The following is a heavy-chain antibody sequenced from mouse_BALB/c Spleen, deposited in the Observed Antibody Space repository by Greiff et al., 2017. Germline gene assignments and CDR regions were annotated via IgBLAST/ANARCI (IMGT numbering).Heavy chain of an antibody. J-gene: IGHJ3*01. CDR3: ARDMHRDGWFAD. Sequence: EVKVVESGGGLVQPGGSLSLSCATSGFTFTDYYMSWVRQPPGKALEWLGFIRNNANGYTTESSASVKCRFTISSDNPQSILYLQVNTLRAEDSATDYCARDMHRDGWFADWGEGTPVTVSA. V-gene: IGHV7-3*02. D-gene: IGHD3-1*01. CDR1: GFTFTDYY. CDR2: IRNNANGYTT.